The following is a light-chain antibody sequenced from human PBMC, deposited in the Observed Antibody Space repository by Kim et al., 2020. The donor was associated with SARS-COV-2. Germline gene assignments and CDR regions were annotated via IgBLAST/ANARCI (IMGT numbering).Light chain of an antibody. CDR3: QQANSFPLT. J-gene: IGKJ4*01. V-gene: IGKV1-12*01. CDR2: SAS. CDR1: QSINSR. Sequence: ASVGDRVTITCRASQSINSRLAWYQQKPGNAPKLLIYSASSLQTGVSSRFSASGSGTDFTLTISSLQPEDFATYYCQQANSFPLTFGGGTKV.